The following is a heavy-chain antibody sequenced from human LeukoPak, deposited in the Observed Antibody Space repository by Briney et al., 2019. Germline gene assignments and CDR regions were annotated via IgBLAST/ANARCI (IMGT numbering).Heavy chain of an antibody. D-gene: IGHD3-22*01. V-gene: IGHV3-48*01. CDR3: ASPTGTHYYDREPGAYYYYGMDV. CDR1: GFTFSSYS. Sequence: GGSLRLSCAASGFTFSSYSMNWVRQAPGKGLEWVSYISSSSSTIYYADSVKGRFTISRDNAKNSLYLQMNSLRAEDTAVYYCASPTGTHYYDREPGAYYYYGMDVWGQGTTVTVSS. CDR2: ISSSSSTI. J-gene: IGHJ6*02.